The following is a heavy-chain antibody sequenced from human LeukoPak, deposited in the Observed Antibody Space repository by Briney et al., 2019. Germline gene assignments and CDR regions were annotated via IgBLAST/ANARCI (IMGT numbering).Heavy chain of an antibody. Sequence: ASVKVSCKASGYTFTSYDINWVRQATGQGLEWMGWMNPNSGNTGYAQKFQGRVTMTRNTSISTAYMELRSLRSDDTAVYYCARDGRIPVADFDYWGQGTLVTVSS. J-gene: IGHJ4*02. CDR3: ARDGRIPVADFDY. CDR2: MNPNSGNT. CDR1: GYTFTSYD. V-gene: IGHV1-8*01. D-gene: IGHD6-19*01.